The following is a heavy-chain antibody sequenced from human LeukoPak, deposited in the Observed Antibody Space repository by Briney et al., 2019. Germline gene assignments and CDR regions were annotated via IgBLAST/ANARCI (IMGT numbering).Heavy chain of an antibody. V-gene: IGHV3-48*01. Sequence: GGSLRLSCAASGFTFSRDSMNWVRQAPGKGLEGVSYINGGGSPIYYADSVRGRFTISRDNVKNSLYLQMNSLRAEDTAVYSCAKGRRDGYNSGPRGDIWGQGTMVTVSS. CDR1: GFTFSRDS. CDR3: AKGRRDGYNSGPRGDI. CDR2: INGGGSPI. J-gene: IGHJ3*02. D-gene: IGHD5-24*01.